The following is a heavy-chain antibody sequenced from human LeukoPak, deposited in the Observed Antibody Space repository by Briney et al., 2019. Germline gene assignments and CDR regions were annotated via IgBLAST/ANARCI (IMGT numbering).Heavy chain of an antibody. Sequence: SETLSLTCTVSGGSISSSSYYWGWIRQPPGKGLEWIGSIYYSGSTYYNPSLKSRVTISVDTSKNQSSLKLSSVTAADTAVYYCARVGAPGIAVAGPDYWGQGTLVTVSS. CDR3: ARVGAPGIAVAGPDY. D-gene: IGHD6-19*01. CDR2: IYYSGST. V-gene: IGHV4-39*07. J-gene: IGHJ4*02. CDR1: GGSISSSSYY.